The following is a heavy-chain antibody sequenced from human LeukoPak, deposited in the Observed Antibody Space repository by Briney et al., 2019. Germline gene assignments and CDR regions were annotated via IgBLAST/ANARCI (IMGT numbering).Heavy chain of an antibody. V-gene: IGHV3-30*03. CDR1: GFTFSSYG. Sequence: PGGSLRLSCAASGFTFSSYGMHWVRQAPGKGLEWVAVISYDGSNKYYADSVKGRFTISRDNSKNTLYLQMNSLRAEDTAVYYCARGPSWSGYGYYFDYWGQGTLVTVSS. CDR3: ARGPSWSGYGYYFDY. J-gene: IGHJ4*02. CDR2: ISYDGSNK. D-gene: IGHD3-3*01.